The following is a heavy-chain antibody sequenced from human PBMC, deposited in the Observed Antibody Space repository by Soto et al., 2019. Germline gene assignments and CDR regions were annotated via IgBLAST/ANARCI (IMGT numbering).Heavy chain of an antibody. Sequence: QGQLVQSGAEVKKPGSSVKVSCKASGGTFGSYAISWVRQARGQGLEWMGGIIPIFGTANYAQKFQGRVTITADESTSTAYMELSSLRSEDTAVYYCARDVKYCSSTSCFHYYYGMDVWGQGTTVTVSS. CDR2: IIPIFGTA. CDR1: GGTFGSYA. D-gene: IGHD2-2*01. V-gene: IGHV1-69*01. CDR3: ARDVKYCSSTSCFHYYYGMDV. J-gene: IGHJ6*02.